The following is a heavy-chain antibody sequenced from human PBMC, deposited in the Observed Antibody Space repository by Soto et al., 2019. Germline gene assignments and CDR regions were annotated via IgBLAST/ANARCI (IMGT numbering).Heavy chain of an antibody. Sequence: GGSLRLSCAASGFTFSGSAMHWVRQASGKGLEWVGRIRSKANSYATAYAASVKGRFTISRDDSKNTAYLQMNSLKTEDTAVYYCTTQQQLVPYWGQGTLVTVSS. D-gene: IGHD6-13*01. CDR3: TTQQQLVPY. J-gene: IGHJ4*02. CDR1: GFTFSGSA. CDR2: IRSKANSYAT. V-gene: IGHV3-73*01.